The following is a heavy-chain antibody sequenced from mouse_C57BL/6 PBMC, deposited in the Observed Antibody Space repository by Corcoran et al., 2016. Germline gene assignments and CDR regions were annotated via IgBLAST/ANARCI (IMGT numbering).Heavy chain of an antibody. J-gene: IGHJ2*01. CDR2: INPYNGGT. Sequence: EVQLQQSGPVLVKPGASVKMSCKASGYTFTDYYMNWVKQSHGKSLEWIGVINPYNGGTSYTQKFKGKATLTVDKSSSTAYMELNSLTSEDSAVYYCASGGTTVVEDYWGQGTTLTVSS. CDR1: GYTFTDYY. CDR3: ASGGTTVVEDY. V-gene: IGHV1-19*01. D-gene: IGHD1-1*01.